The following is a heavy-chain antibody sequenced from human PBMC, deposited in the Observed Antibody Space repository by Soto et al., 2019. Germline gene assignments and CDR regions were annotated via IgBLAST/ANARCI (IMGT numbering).Heavy chain of an antibody. Sequence: QVQLVQSGAEVKKPGASVKVSCKASGYTFTSYGIGWVRQAPGQGLEWMGWISAHNGNTNFAQKLQGRVIMTTDTSTSTAYMELRSLRSDDTAVYYCAREGYCSGGSCYSAPYYYYYGMDVWGQGTTVTVSS. V-gene: IGHV1-18*01. D-gene: IGHD2-15*01. CDR2: ISAHNGNT. J-gene: IGHJ6*02. CDR1: GYTFTSYG. CDR3: AREGYCSGGSCYSAPYYYYYGMDV.